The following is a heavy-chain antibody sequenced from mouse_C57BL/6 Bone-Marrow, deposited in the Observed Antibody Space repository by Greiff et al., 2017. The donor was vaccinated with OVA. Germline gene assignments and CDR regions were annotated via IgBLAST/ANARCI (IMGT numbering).Heavy chain of an antibody. V-gene: IGHV14-1*01. CDR3: TSWGYWYFDV. CDR1: GFNIKDYY. J-gene: IGHJ1*03. Sequence: EVQLQQSGAELVRPGASVKLSCTASGFNIKDYYMHWVKQRPEQGLEWIGRIDPEDGDTEYAPKFQGKATMTADTSSNTAYLQLSSLTSEDTAVYYCTSWGYWYFDVWGTGATVTVSS. CDR2: IDPEDGDT.